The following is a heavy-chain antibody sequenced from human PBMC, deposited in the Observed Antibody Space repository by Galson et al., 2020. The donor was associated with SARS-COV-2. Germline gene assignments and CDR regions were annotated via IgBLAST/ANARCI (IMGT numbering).Heavy chain of an antibody. CDR3: VRPTITLAY. Sequence: GGSPSLSCTVSGFTFRTYWMHWVRQAPGQGLVWVSRINPDGSSTTYADSVKGRFTISRDNAKNTLYLQMDSLRAEDTAVYYCVRPTITLAYWGQGTLVAVSS. CDR2: INPDGSST. J-gene: IGHJ4*02. V-gene: IGHV3-74*01. CDR1: GFTFRTYW. D-gene: IGHD4-4*01.